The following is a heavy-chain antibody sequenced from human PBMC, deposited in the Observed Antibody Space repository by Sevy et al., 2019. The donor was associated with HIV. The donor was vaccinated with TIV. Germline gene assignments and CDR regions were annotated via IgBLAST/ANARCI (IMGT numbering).Heavy chain of an antibody. D-gene: IGHD2-8*01. V-gene: IGHV3-30*02. J-gene: IGHJ6*02. CDR2: VRNDGSNK. CDR1: GFSLTTSD. CDR3: ARGRKTTEEWLEELDYYYGLDV. Sequence: GSLRLSCAASGFSLTTSDMHWVRQAPGKGLEWVAYVRNDGSNKYYADSVRDRFTISRDSPKNTLYLQMNSLRDEDXXXXXCARGRKTTEEWLEELDYYYGLDVWGQGTTVTVSS.